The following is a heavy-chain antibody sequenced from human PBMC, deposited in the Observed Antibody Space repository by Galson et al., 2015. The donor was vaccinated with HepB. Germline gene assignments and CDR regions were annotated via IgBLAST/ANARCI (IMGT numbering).Heavy chain of an antibody. Sequence: SLRLSCAASGVAFGSHTMIWVRQAPGRGLECVSAISGHAEKIYYAESLKGRFTISRDNSKSTVYLQISGLRVDDTAVYYCVKDSHYDFWQGSLFELWGQGTPVTVAS. CDR3: VKDSHYDFWQGSLFEL. J-gene: IGHJ4*02. CDR2: ISGHAEKI. D-gene: IGHD3-3*01. CDR1: GVAFGSHT. V-gene: IGHV3-23*01.